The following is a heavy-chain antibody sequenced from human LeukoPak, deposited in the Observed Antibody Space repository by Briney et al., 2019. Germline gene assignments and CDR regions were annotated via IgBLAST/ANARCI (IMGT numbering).Heavy chain of an antibody. Sequence: ASVKVSCKASGYTFTGYYMHWVRQAPGQGLEWMGRINPNSGGTNYAQKFQGRVTITRDTSASTAYMELSSLRSEDTAVYYCARGLISSAPWGWYYGMDVWGQGTTVTVSS. V-gene: IGHV1-2*06. CDR1: GYTFTGYY. D-gene: IGHD6-19*01. CDR2: INPNSGGT. J-gene: IGHJ6*02. CDR3: ARGLISSAPWGWYYGMDV.